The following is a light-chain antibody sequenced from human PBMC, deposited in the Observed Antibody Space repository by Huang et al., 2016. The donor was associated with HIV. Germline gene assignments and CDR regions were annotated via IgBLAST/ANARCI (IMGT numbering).Light chain of an antibody. J-gene: IGKJ2*01. CDR1: HSVGSS. CDR3: HQYNKWPVT. V-gene: IGKV3-15*01. Sequence: DIVMTQSPVTLSVSPGERATLSCRASHSVGSSLAWYQQNPGQAPRLVSYSASTRASGIPDRFSGSGSGTEFTLTISSLQSRDPAIYYCHQYNKWPVTFGQGTTVEIK. CDR2: SAS.